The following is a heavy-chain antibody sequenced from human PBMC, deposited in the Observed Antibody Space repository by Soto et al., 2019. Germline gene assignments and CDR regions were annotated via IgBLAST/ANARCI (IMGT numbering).Heavy chain of an antibody. D-gene: IGHD6-13*01. CDR2: IWYDGSNK. J-gene: IGHJ5*02. V-gene: IGHV3-33*01. CDR3: ARDVGSSSYNWFDP. CDR1: GFTFSSYG. Sequence: QVQLVESGGGVVQPGRSLRLSCAASGFTFSSYGMHWVRQAPGKGLEWVAGIWYDGSNKYYADSVKGRLTISRDNSKNTLYQERNSLRAEVTAVYYCARDVGSSSYNWFDPWGQGTLVTVSS.